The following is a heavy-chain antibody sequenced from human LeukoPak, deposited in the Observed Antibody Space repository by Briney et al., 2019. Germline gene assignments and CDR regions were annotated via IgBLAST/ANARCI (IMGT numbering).Heavy chain of an antibody. Sequence: ASVRVSCKVSGHTLTELSMHGVRQAPGKWLEWMGGCDPEDGETIYAQKFQGRVTMTEDTSTDTAYMELSSLRSEDTAVYYCATGRIPYGSGSYYNDPPYDYWGQGTLVTVSS. D-gene: IGHD3-10*01. CDR1: GHTLTELS. J-gene: IGHJ4*02. V-gene: IGHV1-24*01. CDR2: CDPEDGET. CDR3: ATGRIPYGSGSYYNDPPYDY.